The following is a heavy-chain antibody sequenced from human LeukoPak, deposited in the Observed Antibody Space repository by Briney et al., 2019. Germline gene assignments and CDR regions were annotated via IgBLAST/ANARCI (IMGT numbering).Heavy chain of an antibody. CDR3: ARVLRYCRGGNCYSGGLGYMDV. D-gene: IGHD2-15*01. CDR1: GGSISSSSYY. Sequence: PSETLSLTCTVSGGSISSSSYYWGWIRQPPGKGLEWIGSIYYSGSTYYNPSLKSRVTISVDTSKNQFSLKLSSVTAADTAVYYCARVLRYCRGGNCYSGGLGYMDVWGKGTTVTISS. J-gene: IGHJ6*03. V-gene: IGHV4-39*07. CDR2: IYYSGST.